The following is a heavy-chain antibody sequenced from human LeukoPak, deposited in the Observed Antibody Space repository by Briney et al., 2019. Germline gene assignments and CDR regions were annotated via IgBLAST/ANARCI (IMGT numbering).Heavy chain of an antibody. J-gene: IGHJ4*02. CDR3: ARDRDYDFFDY. Sequence: GMSLRLSCAASGFTFSNCGMHWVRQAPGKGLEWVAHIWYDGSNKYYADSVRGRLTISRDNSKNTLYLQMNSLRAEDTAVYYCARDRDYDFFDYWGQGTLVTVSS. CDR1: GFTFSNCG. D-gene: IGHD3-3*01. CDR2: IWYDGSNK. V-gene: IGHV3-33*01.